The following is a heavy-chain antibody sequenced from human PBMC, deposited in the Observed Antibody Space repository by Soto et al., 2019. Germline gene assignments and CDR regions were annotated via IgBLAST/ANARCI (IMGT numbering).Heavy chain of an antibody. V-gene: IGHV4-34*01. Sequence: AETLSLTXAVYGGSFSGYYWSWIRQPPGKGLEWIGEINHSGSTNYNPSLKSRVTISVDTSKNQFSLKLSSVTAADTALYYCARGAQTLSTVGKYYLGYWGQGTLVTVSS. D-gene: IGHD4-17*01. CDR2: INHSGST. CDR1: GGSFSGYY. CDR3: ARGAQTLSTVGKYYLGY. J-gene: IGHJ4*02.